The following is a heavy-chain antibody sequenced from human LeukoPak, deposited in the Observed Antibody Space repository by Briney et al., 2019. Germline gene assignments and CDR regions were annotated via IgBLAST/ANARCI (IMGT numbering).Heavy chain of an antibody. D-gene: IGHD4-17*01. CDR2: IHHSGST. CDR1: GYSISSGYY. J-gene: IGHJ4*02. CDR3: ARGFGEKFDY. V-gene: IGHV4-38-2*01. Sequence: NASETLSLTCAVSGYSISSGYYWGWIRQPPGKGLEWIGSIHHSGSTYYNPSLKSRVTTSVDTSKNQFSLKLSSVTAADTAVYYCARGFGEKFDYWGQGTLVTVSS.